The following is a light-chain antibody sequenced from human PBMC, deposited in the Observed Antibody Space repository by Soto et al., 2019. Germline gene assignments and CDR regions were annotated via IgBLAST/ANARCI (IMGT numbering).Light chain of an antibody. Sequence: DIVMTQSPLSLPVTSGEPASISCRSSQTLLRSNGHNYLDWYFQKPGQSPQLLIYMGSNRASGVPDRFSGSGSGTDFTLKISRVEAGDVGLYFCMQAQQAPFTFGGGTRVEIK. V-gene: IGKV2-28*01. CDR2: MGS. J-gene: IGKJ4*01. CDR1: QTLLRSNGHNY. CDR3: MQAQQAPFT.